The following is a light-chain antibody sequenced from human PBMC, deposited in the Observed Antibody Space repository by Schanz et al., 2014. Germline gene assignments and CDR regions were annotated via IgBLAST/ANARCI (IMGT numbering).Light chain of an antibody. CDR1: SSDVGSYNL. CDR2: EGS. V-gene: IGLV2-23*01. J-gene: IGLJ3*02. CDR3: AAWDDRLKAWV. Sequence: QSALTQPASVSGSPGQSITISCTGTSSDVGSYNLVSWYQQHPGKAPKLMIYEGSKRPSGVSNRFSSSKSGNTASLTISGLQAEDEADYYCAAWDDRLKAWVIGGGTKLTVL.